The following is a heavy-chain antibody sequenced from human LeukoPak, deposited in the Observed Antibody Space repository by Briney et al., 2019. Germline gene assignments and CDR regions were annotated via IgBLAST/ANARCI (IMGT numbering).Heavy chain of an antibody. D-gene: IGHD2-2*01. V-gene: IGHV3-23*01. CDR3: AKGSCSSTSCGVFYYGMDV. CDR2: ISGSGGST. CDR1: GFTFSSYA. J-gene: IGHJ6*02. Sequence: PGGSLRLSCAASGFTFSSYAMSWVRQAPGKGLEWVSAISGSGGSTYYADSVKGRFTISRDNSKNTLYLQMNSLRAEDTAVYYCAKGSCSSTSCGVFYYGMDVWGQGTTVTVSS.